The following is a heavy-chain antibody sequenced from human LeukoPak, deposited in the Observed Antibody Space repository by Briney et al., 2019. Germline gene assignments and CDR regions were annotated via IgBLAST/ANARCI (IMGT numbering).Heavy chain of an antibody. V-gene: IGHV4-34*01. CDR2: IDHRGDT. J-gene: IGHJ4*03. Sequence: PSETLSLTCAVYGVSFSRYYWSWIPQSPGKGLEWIAEIDHRGDTNYNPSVKSRVTISVDTSKNQFSLKVRSLSAADTAVYYCARGATISETGYFDFWGQGTPVTVSS. CDR3: ARGATISETGYFDF. CDR1: GVSFSRYY. D-gene: IGHD5-24*01.